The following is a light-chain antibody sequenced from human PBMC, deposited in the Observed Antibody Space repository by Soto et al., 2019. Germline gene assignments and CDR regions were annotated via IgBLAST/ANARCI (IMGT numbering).Light chain of an antibody. CDR2: GAS. CDR3: QKYDSAPFT. CDR1: QGISNY. V-gene: IGKV1-27*01. J-gene: IGKJ3*01. Sequence: DIQMTQSPSSLSAYLGDRVTITCRASQGISNYLAWYQQKPGRLPKLLLFGASTLQSGVPARFSGSGSGTLFTVTINGLLPEDVATYYCQKYDSAPFTCGPGTEVDFK.